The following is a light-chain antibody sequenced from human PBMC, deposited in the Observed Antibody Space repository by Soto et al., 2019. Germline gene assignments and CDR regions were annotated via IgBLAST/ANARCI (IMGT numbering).Light chain of an antibody. CDR3: AAWDDSLNGDV. J-gene: IGLJ1*01. CDR2: SNN. CDR1: SSNIGSNT. V-gene: IGLV1-44*01. Sequence: QSVLTQPPSASGTPGQGVTISCSGSSSNIGSNTVNWYQQLPGTAPKLLIYSNNQRPSGVPDRFSGSNSGTSASLAISGLQSEDEADYYCAAWDDSLNGDVFGTGTKLTVL.